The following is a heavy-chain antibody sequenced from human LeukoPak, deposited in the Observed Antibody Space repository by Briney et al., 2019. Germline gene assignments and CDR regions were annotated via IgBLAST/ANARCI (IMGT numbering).Heavy chain of an antibody. D-gene: IGHD1-26*01. V-gene: IGHV4-34*01. CDR1: GGSFSGYY. CDR2: INHSGST. J-gene: IGHJ4*02. Sequence: SETLSLTCAVYGGSFSGYYWSWIRQPPGKGLEWIGEINHSGSTNYNPSLKSRVTISVDTSKNQFSLKLNSVTAADTAVYYCARGGGRTLRTRPFDYWGQGTLVTVSS. CDR3: ARGGGRTLRTRPFDY.